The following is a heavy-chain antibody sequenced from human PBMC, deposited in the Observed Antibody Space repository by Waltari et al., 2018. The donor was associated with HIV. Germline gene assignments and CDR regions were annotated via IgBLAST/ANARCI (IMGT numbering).Heavy chain of an antibody. Sequence: QVQLQQWGAGLLKPSETLSRTCAVYGGSFSGYYGSWNRQPPGKGLEWIGEINHSGTTNYNPSLKSRVTISVDTSKNQFSLKMNSVTAADTAVYYCARRGSSSSFVFDYWDQGTLVTVSS. V-gene: IGHV4-34*01. CDR2: INHSGTT. D-gene: IGHD6-6*01. CDR3: ARRGSSSSFVFDY. J-gene: IGHJ4*02. CDR1: GGSFSGYY.